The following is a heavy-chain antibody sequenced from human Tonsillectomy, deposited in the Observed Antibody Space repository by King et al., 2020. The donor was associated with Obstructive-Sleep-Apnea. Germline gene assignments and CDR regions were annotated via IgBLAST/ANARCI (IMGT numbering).Heavy chain of an antibody. CDR3: AREFEETVYSYSVHYGMDV. V-gene: IGHV1-46*01. CDR1: GYTFSSYY. J-gene: IGHJ6*02. D-gene: IGHD5-18*01. CDR2: INPSGGST. Sequence: QLVQSGAEVKKPGASVKVSCKASGYTFSSYYMHWVRQAPGQGLEWMGIINPSGGSTSYAQKFQGRVTMTRDTSTSTVYMELSSLRSEDTAVYYCAREFEETVYSYSVHYGMDVWGQGTTVTVSS.